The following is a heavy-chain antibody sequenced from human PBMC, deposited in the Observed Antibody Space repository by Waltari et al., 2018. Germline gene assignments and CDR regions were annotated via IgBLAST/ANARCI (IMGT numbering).Heavy chain of an antibody. CDR2: ISSSSSYI. V-gene: IGHV3-21*01. J-gene: IGHJ4*02. CDR3: ARDRRVTGIDY. D-gene: IGHD2-8*02. CDR1: GFTFSSYT. Sequence: EVQLVESGGGLVYPGGSLRLSCAASGFTFSSYTMTWARQAPGKRLEWVSSISSSSSYIYYADSVKGRFTISRDNAKISLYLQMNSLRAEDTAVYYCARDRRVTGIDYWGQGTLVTVSS.